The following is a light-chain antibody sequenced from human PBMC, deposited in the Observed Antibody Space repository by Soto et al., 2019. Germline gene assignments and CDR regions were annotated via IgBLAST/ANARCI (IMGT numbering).Light chain of an antibody. CDR3: QQYYTTPWT. CDR2: WAS. Sequence: DIVMTQSPDSLAVSLGERATIDCKSSQSVIYSSNNKNYLAWYQQKPGQPPKALIYWASTRESGVPDRFSGSGSGTDFTLTISSLQAEDVAVYYCQQYYTTPWTFGQGTKVDNK. V-gene: IGKV4-1*01. CDR1: QSVIYSSNNKNY. J-gene: IGKJ1*01.